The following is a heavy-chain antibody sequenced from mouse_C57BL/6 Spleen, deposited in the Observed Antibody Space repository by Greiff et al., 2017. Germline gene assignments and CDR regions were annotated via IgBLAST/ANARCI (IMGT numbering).Heavy chain of an antibody. CDR3: ARNDGYSKGAMDY. Sequence: QVQLQQSGPELVKPGASVKISCKASGYAFSSSWMNWVKQRPGKGLEWIGRIYPGDGDTNYNGKFKGKATLTADKSSSTAYMQLSSLTSEDSAVYFCARNDGYSKGAMDYWGQGTSVTVSS. CDR2: IYPGDGDT. V-gene: IGHV1-82*01. CDR1: GYAFSSSW. J-gene: IGHJ4*01. D-gene: IGHD2-3*01.